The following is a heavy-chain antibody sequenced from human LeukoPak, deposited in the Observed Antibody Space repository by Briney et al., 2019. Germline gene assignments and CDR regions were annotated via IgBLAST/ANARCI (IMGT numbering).Heavy chain of an antibody. V-gene: IGHV3-72*01. J-gene: IGHJ6*02. CDR3: ARGDSGRGKEYYFGADV. CDR2: VRHNFRSYIP. D-gene: IGHD2-21*01. CDR1: GFSLSEFF. Sequence: GGSLRLSCAASGFSLSEFFIDWVRQAPGKGLEWRGGVRHNFRSYIPEYAAPVKGRFTIYRDDSQNPVFLQMSRLRTADTAVYYCARGDSGRGKEYYFGADVWGQGTTVTVSS.